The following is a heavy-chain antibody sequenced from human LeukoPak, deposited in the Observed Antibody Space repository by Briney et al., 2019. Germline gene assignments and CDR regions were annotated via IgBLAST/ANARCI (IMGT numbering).Heavy chain of an antibody. J-gene: IGHJ3*02. CDR1: GGSISSGGYS. V-gene: IGHV4-30-2*02. CDR3: ASGDYYYDSSGHAFDI. D-gene: IGHD3-22*01. Sequence: SETLSLTCAVSGGSISSGGYSWSWIRQPPGKGLEWIGYIYHSGSTYYNPSLKSRVTISVDTSKNQFSLKLSSVTAADTAVYYCASGDYYYDSSGHAFDIWGQGTMVTVSS. CDR2: IYHSGST.